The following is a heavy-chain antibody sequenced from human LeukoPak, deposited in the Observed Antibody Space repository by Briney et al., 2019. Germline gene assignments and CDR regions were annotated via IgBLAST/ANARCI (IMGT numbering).Heavy chain of an antibody. CDR2: IYWNDDK. Sequence: SGPTLVKPTQTLTLTCTFSGFSLSTSGVGVGWIRQPPGKALEWLALIYWNDDKRYSPSLKSRLTITKDTSKNQVVLTMTNMGPVDTATYYCARQYYDSSGYYRNWFDPWGQGTLVTVSS. CDR1: GFSLSTSGVG. CDR3: ARQYYDSSGYYRNWFDP. J-gene: IGHJ5*02. V-gene: IGHV2-5*01. D-gene: IGHD3-22*01.